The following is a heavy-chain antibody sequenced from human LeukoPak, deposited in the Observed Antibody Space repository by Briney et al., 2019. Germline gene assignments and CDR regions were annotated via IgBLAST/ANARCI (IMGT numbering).Heavy chain of an antibody. CDR3: ARDGGYSYGFDY. J-gene: IGHJ4*02. CDR2: IYYSGST. V-gene: IGHV4-31*03. Sequence: PSETLSLTCTVSGGSISSGGYYWSWIREHPGKRLEWIGYIYYSGSTYYKPSLKSRVTISVDTSKNLFSLKLSSVTAADTAVYYCARDGGYSYGFDYWGQGTLVTVSS. D-gene: IGHD5-18*01. CDR1: GGSISSGGYY.